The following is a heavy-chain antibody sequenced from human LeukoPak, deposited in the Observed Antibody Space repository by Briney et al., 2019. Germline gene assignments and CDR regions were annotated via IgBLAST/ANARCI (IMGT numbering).Heavy chain of an antibody. D-gene: IGHD2-8*01. V-gene: IGHV3-7*01. J-gene: IGHJ3*02. CDR1: GFSLSGYW. CDR2: IKEDGSDK. CDR3: ARDLDIAIRLINKYDAFDM. Sequence: PGGSLRLSCVASGFSLSGYWMTWVRQAPGKGLEWVANIKEDGSDKYYVDSVKGRFTISRDNAKNSLFLQMNSLRAEDTAIYYCARDLDIAIRLINKYDAFDMWGQGTVVTVSS.